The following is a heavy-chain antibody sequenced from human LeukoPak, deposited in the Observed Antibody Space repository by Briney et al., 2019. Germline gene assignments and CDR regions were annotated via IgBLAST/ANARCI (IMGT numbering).Heavy chain of an antibody. CDR3: ARRVPAGIGAFDI. Sequence: ASVRVSCKASGYTFTDYYIHWVRQAPGQGLEWMGWINPNTGGTNYAQKFQGRVTMTRDTSISTAYMELNSLKSDDAAIYYCARRVPAGIGAFDIWGQGTMVTVSS. J-gene: IGHJ3*02. CDR2: INPNTGGT. CDR1: GYTFTDYY. D-gene: IGHD2-2*02. V-gene: IGHV1-2*02.